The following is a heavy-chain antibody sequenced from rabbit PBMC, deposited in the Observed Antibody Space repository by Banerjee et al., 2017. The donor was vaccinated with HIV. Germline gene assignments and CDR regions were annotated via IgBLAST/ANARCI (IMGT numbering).Heavy chain of an antibody. CDR1: GIDFSSYYY. V-gene: IGHV1S45*01. D-gene: IGHD6-1*01. CDR3: ARFASGYDAYGYGYFNL. CDR2: IYAGSSGNT. Sequence: QQQLEESGGGLVKPGGTLTLTCKASGIDFSSYYYMCWVRQAPGKGLEWIACIYAGSSGNTYYASWAKGRFTISKTSSTTVNLQMTSLTAEDTATYFCARFASGYDAYGYGYFNLWGQGTLVTVS. J-gene: IGHJ4*01.